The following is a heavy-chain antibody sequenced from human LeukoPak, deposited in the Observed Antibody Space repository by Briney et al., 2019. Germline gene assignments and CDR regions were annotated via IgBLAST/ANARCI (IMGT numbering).Heavy chain of an antibody. Sequence: GGSLRLSCAASGIIFSKYGMSWVRQAPGKGLEWVSAIIGSGGSTYYADSVKGRFTISRDNSKDTLYLQMNSLRAEDTAVYYCAKEVGYCSGGSCYRRYGMDVWGQGTTVTVSS. D-gene: IGHD2-15*01. CDR2: IIGSGGST. CDR1: GIIFSKYG. CDR3: AKEVGYCSGGSCYRRYGMDV. V-gene: IGHV3-23*01. J-gene: IGHJ6*02.